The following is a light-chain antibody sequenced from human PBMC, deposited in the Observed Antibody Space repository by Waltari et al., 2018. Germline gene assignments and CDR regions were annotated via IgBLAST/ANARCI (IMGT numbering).Light chain of an antibody. CDR1: QSVSSAY. CDR2: GAS. J-gene: IGKJ1*01. Sequence: EIVLTQSPGSLSFSHGESAALSCRASQSVSSAYLVWYQQKPGQAPRLLIHGASNRATGSPDRFRGGGSGTDFTLTIDTLGPEDFAVYYCQQYGSSPRTFGQGTKVEI. CDR3: QQYGSSPRT. V-gene: IGKV3-20*01.